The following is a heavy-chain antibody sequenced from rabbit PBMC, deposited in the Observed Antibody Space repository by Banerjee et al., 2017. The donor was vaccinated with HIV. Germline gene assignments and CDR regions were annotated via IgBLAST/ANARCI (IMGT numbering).Heavy chain of an antibody. J-gene: IGHJ3*01. CDR1: GFSFSRNYR. CDR3: ARDLAGVIGWNFGL. D-gene: IGHD4-1*01. V-gene: IGHV1S45*01. Sequence: QEQLVESGGGLVQPEGSLTLTCTASGFSFSRNYRMCWVRQAPGKGLEWIARIDTGSSGNTYYASWAKGRFTISKTSSTTVTLQMTSLTAADTATYFCARDLAGVIGWNFGLWGQGTLVTVS. CDR2: IDTGSSGNT.